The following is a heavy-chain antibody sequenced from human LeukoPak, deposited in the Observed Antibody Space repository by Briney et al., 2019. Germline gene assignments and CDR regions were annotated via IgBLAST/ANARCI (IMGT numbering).Heavy chain of an antibody. Sequence: SETLSLTCNLSGDSISSDYWSWIRQTPGEGLEWIGFIFHSGTTDHNPSLQSRATISIDTSRRSFSLKLLSVTAADTAVYYCARTRPQDYGTSYMDVWGTGATVTVSS. V-gene: IGHV4-59*08. D-gene: IGHD4-17*01. CDR3: ARTRPQDYGTSYMDV. CDR2: IFHSGTT. J-gene: IGHJ6*03. CDR1: GDSISSDY.